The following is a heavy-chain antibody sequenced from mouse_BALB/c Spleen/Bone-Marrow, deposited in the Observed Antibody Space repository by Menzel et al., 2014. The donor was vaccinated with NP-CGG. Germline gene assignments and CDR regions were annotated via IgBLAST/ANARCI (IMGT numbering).Heavy chain of an antibody. D-gene: IGHD2-4*01. CDR2: IDPANGNN. J-gene: IGHJ1*01. CDR3: ATMITDWYFDV. CDR1: GFNIKDTY. V-gene: IGHV14-3*02. Sequence: DVQLQESGAELVKPGASVKLSCTASGFNIKDTYMHWVKQRPEQGLEWIGRIDPANGNNKYDPKFQGKATITAETYSKRDCLQLSSLTSEDTAVYYCATMITDWYFDVWGAGTTVTVSS.